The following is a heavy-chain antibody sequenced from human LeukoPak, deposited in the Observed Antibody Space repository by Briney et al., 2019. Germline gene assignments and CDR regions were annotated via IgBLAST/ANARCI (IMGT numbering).Heavy chain of an antibody. J-gene: IGHJ6*02. CDR2: IIPIFGIA. CDR3: ARECSSSWYVFYYYYGMDV. V-gene: IGHV1-69*04. Sequence: GASVRVSCKASGGTFSSYAISWVRQAPGQGLEWMGRIIPIFGIANYAQKFQGRVTITADKSTSTAYMELSSLRSEDTAVYYCARECSSSWYVFYYYYGMDVWGQGTTVTVSS. D-gene: IGHD6-13*01. CDR1: GGTFSSYA.